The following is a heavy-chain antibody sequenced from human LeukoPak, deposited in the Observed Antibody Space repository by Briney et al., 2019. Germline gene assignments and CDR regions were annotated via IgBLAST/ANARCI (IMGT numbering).Heavy chain of an antibody. CDR2: INPNSGGT. J-gene: IGHJ4*02. Sequence: GASVKVSCKASGYTFTGYYMHWVRQAPGQGLEWMERINPNSGGTNYAQKFQGRVTMTRDTSISTAYMELSSLRSDDTAMYYCARDSSSGWYYFDYWGQGTLVTVSS. CDR1: GYTFTGYY. V-gene: IGHV1-2*06. D-gene: IGHD6-19*01. CDR3: ARDSSSGWYYFDY.